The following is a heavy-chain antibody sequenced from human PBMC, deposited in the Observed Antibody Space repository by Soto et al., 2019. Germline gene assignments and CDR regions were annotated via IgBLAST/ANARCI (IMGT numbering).Heavy chain of an antibody. Sequence: QVQLVESGGGVVQPGRSLRLSCAASGFTFSSYGMHWVRQAPGKGLEWVAVISYDGSDKYYADSVKGRFTISRDNSKNTLYLQMNSLRAEDTAVYYCAKDGGSGISGGDWFDPWGQGTLVTVSS. CDR3: AKDGGSGISGGDWFDP. CDR2: ISYDGSDK. V-gene: IGHV3-30*18. D-gene: IGHD3-10*01. CDR1: GFTFSSYG. J-gene: IGHJ5*02.